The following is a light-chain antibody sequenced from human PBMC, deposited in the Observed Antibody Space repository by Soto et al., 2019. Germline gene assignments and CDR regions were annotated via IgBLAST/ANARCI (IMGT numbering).Light chain of an antibody. V-gene: IGLV2-14*01. CDR1: RSDVGGYNY. CDR2: DVS. Sequence: QSALTQPASGSGSPGQSITISCTGTRSDVGGYNYVSWYQQHPGKAPKLMIYDVSNRPSGVSNRFSGSKSGNTASLTISGFQAEDEADYYCSSYTTSSTLHVVFGGGTKLTVL. CDR3: SSYTTSSTLHVV. J-gene: IGLJ2*01.